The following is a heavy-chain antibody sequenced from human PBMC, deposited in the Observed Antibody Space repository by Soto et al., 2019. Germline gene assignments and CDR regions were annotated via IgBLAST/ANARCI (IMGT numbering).Heavy chain of an antibody. V-gene: IGHV5-51*01. J-gene: IGHJ3*02. D-gene: IGHD3-10*01. Sequence: GESLKISCKGSGYSFTSYWIGWVRQMPGKGLEWMGIIYPGDSDTRYSPSFQGQVTISADKSISTAYLQWSSLKASDTAMYYCARDRRWGSGSYYWAFDIWGQGTMVTVSS. CDR2: IYPGDSDT. CDR1: GYSFTSYW. CDR3: ARDRRWGSGSYYWAFDI.